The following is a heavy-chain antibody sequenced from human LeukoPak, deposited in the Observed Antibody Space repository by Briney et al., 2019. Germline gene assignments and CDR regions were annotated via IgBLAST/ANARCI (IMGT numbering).Heavy chain of an antibody. J-gene: IGHJ4*02. CDR1: GFTFSNYA. V-gene: IGHV3-23*01. CDR2: ISGSGGNT. Sequence: GGSLRLSCAASGFTFSNYAMSWVRQAPGKGLEWVSAISGSGGNTYYADSVKGRFTISRDNSKNTLYLQMNSLRDEDTAVYYCAKWGDFDVLTGYYVPDFWGQGTLVTVSS. CDR3: AKWGDFDVLTGYYVPDF. D-gene: IGHD3-9*01.